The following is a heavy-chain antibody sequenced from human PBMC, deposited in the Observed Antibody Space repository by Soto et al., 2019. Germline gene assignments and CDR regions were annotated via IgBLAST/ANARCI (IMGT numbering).Heavy chain of an antibody. V-gene: IGHV3-30-3*01. CDR1: GFTFSSYA. J-gene: IGHJ3*02. CDR3: AREERAYAFDI. Sequence: QVQLVESGGGVVQPGRSLRLSCAASGFTFSSYAMHWVRQAPGKGLEWVAVISYDGSNKYYADSVKGRFTISRDNSKNTLYLQMNSPRAEDTAVYYCAREERAYAFDIWGQGTMVTVSS. CDR2: ISYDGSNK.